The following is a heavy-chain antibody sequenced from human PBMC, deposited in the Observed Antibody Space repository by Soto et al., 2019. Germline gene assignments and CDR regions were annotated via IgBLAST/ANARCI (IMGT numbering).Heavy chain of an antibody. J-gene: IGHJ4*02. CDR1: GGTFSSYA. D-gene: IGHD6-19*01. CDR2: IIPIFGTA. CDR3: ARDTPVLAVAGTALGY. V-gene: IGHV1-69*01. Sequence: QVQLVQSGAEVKKPGSSVKVSCKASGGTFSSYAISWVRQAPGQGLEWMGGIIPIFGTANYAQKIQGRVTITADESASTAYMELSSLRSEDTAVYYCARDTPVLAVAGTALGYWGQGTLVTVSS.